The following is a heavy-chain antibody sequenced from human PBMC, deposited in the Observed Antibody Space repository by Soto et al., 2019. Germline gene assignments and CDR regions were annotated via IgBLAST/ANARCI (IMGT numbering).Heavy chain of an antibody. CDR2: ISGSGGST. CDR3: AKSIETLRYFEWLQLGFDY. J-gene: IGHJ4*02. V-gene: IGHV3-23*01. Sequence: GGSLRLSCAASGFTFSSYAMSWVRQAPGKGLEWVSAISGSGGSTYYADSVKGRFTISRDNSKNTLYLQMNSLRAEDTAVYYCAKSIETLRYFEWLQLGFDYWGQGTLVTVSS. CDR1: GFTFSSYA. D-gene: IGHD3-9*01.